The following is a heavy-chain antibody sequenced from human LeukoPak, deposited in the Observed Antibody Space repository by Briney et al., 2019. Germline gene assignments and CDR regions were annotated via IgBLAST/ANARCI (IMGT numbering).Heavy chain of an antibody. Sequence: ASVKVSCKASGYTFTGCYMHWVRQAPGQGLEWMGWINPNSGGTNYAQKFQGRVTMTRDTSISTAYMELSRLRSDDTAVYYCAGDIYSGSYPTDYWGQGTLVTVSS. D-gene: IGHD1-26*01. CDR1: GYTFTGCY. CDR2: INPNSGGT. CDR3: AGDIYSGSYPTDY. J-gene: IGHJ4*02. V-gene: IGHV1-2*02.